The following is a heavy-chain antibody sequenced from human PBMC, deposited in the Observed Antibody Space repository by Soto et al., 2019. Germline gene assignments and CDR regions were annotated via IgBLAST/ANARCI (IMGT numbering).Heavy chain of an antibody. J-gene: IGHJ6*03. D-gene: IGHD3-3*01. Sequence: ASVKVSCKASGYTFTSYDINWVRQATGQGLEWMGWMNPNSGNTGYAQKFQGGVTMTRNTSISTAYMELSSLRSEDTAVYYCARGRRLRFLEWLPHYYYYMDVWGKGTTLTVSS. CDR1: GYTFTSYD. V-gene: IGHV1-8*01. CDR2: MNPNSGNT. CDR3: ARGRRLRFLEWLPHYYYYMDV.